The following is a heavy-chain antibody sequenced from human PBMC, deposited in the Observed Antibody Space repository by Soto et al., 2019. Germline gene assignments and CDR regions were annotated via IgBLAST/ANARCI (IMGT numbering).Heavy chain of an antibody. V-gene: IGHV3-30-3*01. CDR3: ARVTPGNNLYYFSGLDF. CDR1: VFSFDTYG. CDR2: ISYEGSNT. J-gene: IGHJ6*02. D-gene: IGHD1-1*01. Sequence: GWSLRLSCFASVFSFDTYGIHWFRQAPGKGLQWVALISYEGSNTYYADPVRGRFTISRDNSKNTLYLQMNTLRPEDTGVYYCARVTPGNNLYYFSGLDFWGQGTSVTVSS.